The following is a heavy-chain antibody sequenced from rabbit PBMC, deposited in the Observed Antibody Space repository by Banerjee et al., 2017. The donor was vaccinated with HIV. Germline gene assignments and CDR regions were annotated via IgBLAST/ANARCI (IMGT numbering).Heavy chain of an antibody. Sequence: QSLEESGGDLVKPGASLTLTCTASGFSFSNTYYMCWVRQAPGKGLEWIACIYAGSSGSTDYASWAKGRFTISKTSSTTVTLQMTSLTAADTATYFCARDYANNGYYYFNLWGPGTLVTVS. J-gene: IGHJ4*01. D-gene: IGHD1-1*01. V-gene: IGHV1S40*01. CDR2: IYAGSSGST. CDR3: ARDYANNGYYYFNL. CDR1: GFSFSNTYY.